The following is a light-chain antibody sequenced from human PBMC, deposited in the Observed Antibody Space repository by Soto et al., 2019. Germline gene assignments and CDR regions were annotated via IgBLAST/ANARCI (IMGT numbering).Light chain of an antibody. V-gene: IGKV3-20*01. CDR1: QSVSSN. CDR3: QQYGGAPDT. Sequence: EIVLTQSPGTLSLSPGERATLSCRASQSVSSNLAWYQQKPGQAPRLLIYDASNRATGIPARFSGGGSGTDFTLTISRLEPEDSAVYYCQQYGGAPDTFGQGTRLEIK. J-gene: IGKJ5*01. CDR2: DAS.